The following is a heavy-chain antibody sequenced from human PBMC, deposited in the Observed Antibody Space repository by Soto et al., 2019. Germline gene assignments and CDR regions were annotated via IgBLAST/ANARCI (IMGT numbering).Heavy chain of an antibody. CDR2: ITAYNGNT. CDR1: GYIFTSCG. Sequence: ASVKVSCKASGYIFTSCGIRWVRQAPGQGLEWMGWITAYNGNTNYAQKFQGRVTMTTDTSTSTANMELRSLRSDDTAVYYCARRSITMVRGVSPNDYWGQGTLVTSPQ. J-gene: IGHJ4*02. CDR3: ARRSITMVRGVSPNDY. V-gene: IGHV1-18*01. D-gene: IGHD3-10*01.